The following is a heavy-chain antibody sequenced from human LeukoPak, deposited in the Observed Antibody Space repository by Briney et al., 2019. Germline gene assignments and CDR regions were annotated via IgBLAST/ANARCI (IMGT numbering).Heavy chain of an antibody. CDR2: ISAYNGNT. CDR3: ARASRGVGATPDDAFDI. CDR1: GYTFTSYG. D-gene: IGHD1-26*01. Sequence: ASVKVSCKASGYTFTSYGISWVRQAPGQGLEWMGWISAYNGNTNYAQKLQGRVTMTTDTSTSTAYMELRSLRSDDTAVYYCARASRGVGATPDDAFDIWGQGTMVTVSS. J-gene: IGHJ3*02. V-gene: IGHV1-18*01.